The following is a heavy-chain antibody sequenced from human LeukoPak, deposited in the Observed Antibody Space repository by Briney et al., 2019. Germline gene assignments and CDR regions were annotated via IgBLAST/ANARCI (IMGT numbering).Heavy chain of an antibody. CDR3: AREDGSSYYFDN. CDR2: ISSSGNTI. D-gene: IGHD6-6*01. V-gene: IGHV3-48*01. Sequence: GGSLRLSCAASGFTFSSYSMNWVRQAPGKGLEWVSYISSSGNTIKYADSVRGRFTISRDNAKNSLYLQMNSLRAEDTAVYYCAREDGSSYYFDNWGQGTLVTVAS. J-gene: IGHJ4*02. CDR1: GFTFSSYS.